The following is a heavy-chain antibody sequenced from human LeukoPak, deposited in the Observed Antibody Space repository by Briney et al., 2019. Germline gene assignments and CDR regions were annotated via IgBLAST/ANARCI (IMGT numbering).Heavy chain of an antibody. CDR2: MNPNSGNT. J-gene: IGHJ3*02. CDR3: ARGYGSGSYYKFSGDDAFDI. V-gene: IGHV1-8*02. Sequence: ASVKVSCKASGYTFTSYAMNWVRQATGQGLEWMGWMNPNSGNTGYAQKFQGRVTMTRNTSISTAYMELSSLRSEDTAVYYCARGYGSGSYYKFSGDDAFDIWGQGTMVTVSS. D-gene: IGHD3-10*01. CDR1: GYTFTSYA.